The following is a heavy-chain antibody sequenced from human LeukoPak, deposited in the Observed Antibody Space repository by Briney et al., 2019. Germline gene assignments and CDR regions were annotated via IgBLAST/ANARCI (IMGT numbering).Heavy chain of an antibody. V-gene: IGHV4-4*02. CDR2: IYHSGST. D-gene: IGHD6-13*01. CDR1: GGSISSSNW. CDR3: ARAPFSSSWEGWYFDL. Sequence: KPSETLSLTCAVSGGSISSSNWWSWVRQPPGKGLEWIGEIYHSGSTNYNPSLKSRVTISVDKSKNQFSLKLSSVTAADTAVYYCARAPFSSSWEGWYFDLWGRGTLVAVSS. J-gene: IGHJ2*01.